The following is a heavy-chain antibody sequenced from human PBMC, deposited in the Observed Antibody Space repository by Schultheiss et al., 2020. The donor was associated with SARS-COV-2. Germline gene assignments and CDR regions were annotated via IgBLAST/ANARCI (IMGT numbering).Heavy chain of an antibody. CDR3: ARDLRFLEWPSYFYYGMDV. V-gene: IGHV3-48*02. J-gene: IGHJ6*02. Sequence: GGSLRLSCAASGFTFTNYNMNWVRQAPGRGLEWVSYISSSSSTIYYGDSVKGQFTVSRDNAKNSLYLQMNSLRDEDTAVYYCARDLRFLEWPSYFYYGMDVWGQGTTVTVSS. CDR1: GFTFTNYN. D-gene: IGHD3-3*01. CDR2: ISSSSSTI.